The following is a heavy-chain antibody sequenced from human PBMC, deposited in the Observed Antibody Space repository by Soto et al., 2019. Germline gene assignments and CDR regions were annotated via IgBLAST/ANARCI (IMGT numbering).Heavy chain of an antibody. J-gene: IGHJ6*03. CDR3: ARGGPFDWPPAVSYYYYYMDV. V-gene: IGHV4-34*01. CDR2: INHSGST. CDR1: GGSFSGYY. D-gene: IGHD3-9*01. Sequence: SETLSLTCAVYGGSFSGYYWSWIRQPPGKGLEWIGEINHSGSTNYNPSLKSRVTISVDTSKNQFSLKLSSVTAADTAVYYCARGGPFDWPPAVSYYYYYMDVWGKGTTVTVSS.